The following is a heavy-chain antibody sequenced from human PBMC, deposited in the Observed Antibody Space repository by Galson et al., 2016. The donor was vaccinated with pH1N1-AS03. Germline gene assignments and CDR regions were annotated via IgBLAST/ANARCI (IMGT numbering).Heavy chain of an antibody. CDR2: ISNDGSTT. V-gene: IGHV3-30*03. Sequence: SLRLSCAASGFTFSGNGMHWVRQAPGTGLEWVSVISNDGSTTYYADSVKGRFTISRDNSKNTLYLQMNTLRAEDTALYYCTTVAGTYYNGAYWGQGSQVTVSS. J-gene: IGHJ4*02. D-gene: IGHD3-10*01. CDR3: TTVAGTYYNGAY. CDR1: GFTFSGNG.